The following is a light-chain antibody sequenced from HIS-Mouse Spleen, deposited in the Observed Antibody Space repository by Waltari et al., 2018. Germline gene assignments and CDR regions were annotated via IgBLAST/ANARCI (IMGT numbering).Light chain of an antibody. CDR3: QVWDSSSDHYV. Sequence: SYVLTQPPSGSVAPGQTARITCGGNNMGSKSVHWYQQKPGQAPVLVVYDDSDRPSGILERFSGSNSGNTATLTISRVEAGDEADYYCQVWDSSSDHYVFGTGTKVTVL. V-gene: IGLV3-21*02. CDR1: NMGSKS. CDR2: DDS. J-gene: IGLJ1*01.